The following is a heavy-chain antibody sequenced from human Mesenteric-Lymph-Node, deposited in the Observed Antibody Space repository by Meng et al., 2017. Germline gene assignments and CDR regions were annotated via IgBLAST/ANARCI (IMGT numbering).Heavy chain of an antibody. Sequence: GGSLRLSCAASGLSFSNYEMDWVRQAPGKGLEWVAYISTSGTICYADSVKGRFTISRDNAKKSLYLQMNSLRADDTAVYYCASEIDCSGGKCFSGYDAFDIWGQGTMVTVSS. V-gene: IGHV3-48*03. D-gene: IGHD2-15*01. CDR1: GLSFSNYE. CDR2: ISTSGTI. J-gene: IGHJ3*02. CDR3: ASEIDCSGGKCFSGYDAFDI.